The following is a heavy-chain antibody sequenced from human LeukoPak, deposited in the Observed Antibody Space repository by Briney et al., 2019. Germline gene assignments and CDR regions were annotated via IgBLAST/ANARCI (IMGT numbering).Heavy chain of an antibody. Sequence: KPSETLSLTCTVSGGSISSYYWSWIRRPPGKGLEWIGYIYYSGSTNYNPSLKSRVTISVDTSKNQFSLKLSSVTAADTAVYYCVRGDSSGYYIVFDYWGQGTLVTVSS. CDR1: GGSISSYY. CDR2: IYYSGST. D-gene: IGHD3-22*01. V-gene: IGHV4-59*01. CDR3: VRGDSSGYYIVFDY. J-gene: IGHJ4*02.